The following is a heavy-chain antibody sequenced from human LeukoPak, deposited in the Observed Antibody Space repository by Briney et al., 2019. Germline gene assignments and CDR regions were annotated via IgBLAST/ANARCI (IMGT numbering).Heavy chain of an antibody. V-gene: IGHV3-11*01. D-gene: IGHD5-18*01. CDR3: TRGPDTSSKVDF. CDR1: GFTFSAHY. J-gene: IGHJ4*02. CDR2: IDSSGRAL. Sequence: GGSLRLSCAASGFTFSAHYMSWIRLAPGKGLEWVSYIDSSGRALYYADSVKGRFTISRDNAKNSLFLQMDSLRAEDTAVYFCTRGPDTSSKVDFWGQGTLVTVSS.